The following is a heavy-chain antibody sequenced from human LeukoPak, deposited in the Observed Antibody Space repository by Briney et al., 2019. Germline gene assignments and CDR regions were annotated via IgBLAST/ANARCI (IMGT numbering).Heavy chain of an antibody. CDR1: GYTFSSYD. J-gene: IGHJ1*01. CDR2: MNPNSGNT. Sequence: GASVKVSCKASGYTFSSYDINWVRQATGQGLEWMGWMNPNSGNTGYAQKFQGGLNMIRNTSISTAYMELSSLRSEDTAVYYCARRVGSGWPVQHWGQGTLVTVSS. CDR3: ARRVGSGWPVQH. D-gene: IGHD6-19*01. V-gene: IGHV1-8*01.